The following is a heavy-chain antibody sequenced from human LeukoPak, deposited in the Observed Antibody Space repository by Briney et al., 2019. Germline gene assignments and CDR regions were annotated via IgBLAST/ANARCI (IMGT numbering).Heavy chain of an antibody. V-gene: IGHV3-74*01. Sequence: GGSLRLSCAASGFTFSRFWMHWVRQAPGKGLVWVARTSSDGSSTVYADSVKGRFTISRDNAKKTLYLQMNSLRAEDTAIYYCARDSDAGFDYWGQGTLVTVSS. CDR2: TSSDGSST. CDR3: ARDSDAGFDY. CDR1: GFTFSRFW. J-gene: IGHJ4*02.